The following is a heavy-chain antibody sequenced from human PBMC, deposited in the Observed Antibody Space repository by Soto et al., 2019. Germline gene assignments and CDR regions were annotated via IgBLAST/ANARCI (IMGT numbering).Heavy chain of an antibody. V-gene: IGHV3-33*01. J-gene: IGHJ4*02. CDR2: IWNDGSNY. D-gene: IGHD2-8*01. Sequence: HPGGSLRLSCAASGFTFNNYGMHWVRQAPGKGLEWVAVIWNDGSNYSYANFVKGRFTISRDNSRNTLYLQMSSLRAEDTAVYYCARDKVTDCTNGVCYTEGSANYFDYWGQGTLVTVSS. CDR1: GFTFNNYG. CDR3: ARDKVTDCTNGVCYTEGSANYFDY.